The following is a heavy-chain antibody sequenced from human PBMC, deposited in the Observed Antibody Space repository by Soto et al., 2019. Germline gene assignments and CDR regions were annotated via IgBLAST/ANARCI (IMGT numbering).Heavy chain of an antibody. D-gene: IGHD2-2*01. CDR3: ARWVSRPRAYYFDY. Sequence: PLETLSLICTVSGGSISSYYWSWIRQPPGKGLEWIGYIYYSGSTNYNPSLKSRVTISVDTSKNQFSLKLSSVTAADTAVYYCARWVSRPRAYYFDYWGQGTLVTVSS. J-gene: IGHJ4*02. CDR1: GGSISSYY. V-gene: IGHV4-59*01. CDR2: IYYSGST.